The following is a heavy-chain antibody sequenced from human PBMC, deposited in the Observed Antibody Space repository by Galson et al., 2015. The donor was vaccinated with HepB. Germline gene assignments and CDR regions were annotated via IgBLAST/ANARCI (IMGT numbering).Heavy chain of an antibody. D-gene: IGHD3-10*01. CDR1: GYTLTELS. CDR2: FDPEDGET. J-gene: IGHJ3*02. Sequence: SVKVSCKVSGYTLTELSMHWVRQAPGKGLGWMGGFDPEDGETIYAQKFQGRVTMTEDTSTDTAYMELSSLRCEDTAVYYCAIARSLGEPENAFDIWGQGTMVTVSS. CDR3: AIARSLGEPENAFDI. V-gene: IGHV1-24*01.